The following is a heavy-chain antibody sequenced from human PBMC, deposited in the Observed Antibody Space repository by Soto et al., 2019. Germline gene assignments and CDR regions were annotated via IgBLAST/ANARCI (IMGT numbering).Heavy chain of an antibody. D-gene: IGHD3-22*01. J-gene: IGHJ4*02. Sequence: QVHLQESGPGLVKPSGTLSLTCVVSGGSISGRNWWSWVRHAPGKGLEWIGEVFHSGDTTYSPSLRSRVTISVDKSKNQFSLNLNSVPAADTAVYYCTRLIYDSRLNYFYFDLWGQGALVTVSS. CDR1: GGSISGRNW. CDR2: VFHSGDT. CDR3: TRLIYDSRLNYFYFDL. V-gene: IGHV4-4*02.